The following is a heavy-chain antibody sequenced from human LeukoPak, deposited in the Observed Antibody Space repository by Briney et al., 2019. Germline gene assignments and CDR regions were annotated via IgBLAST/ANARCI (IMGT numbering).Heavy chain of an antibody. J-gene: IGHJ4*02. CDR2: ISSSGSTI. CDR1: GFTFRSYA. CDR3: ARDVGASSDYFDY. V-gene: IGHV3-48*03. Sequence: PGGSLRLSCVASGFTFRSYAMNWVRQAPGKGLEWVSYISSSGSTIYYADSVKGRFTISRDNAKNSLYLQMNSLRAEDTAVYYCARDVGASSDYFDYWGQGTLVTVSS.